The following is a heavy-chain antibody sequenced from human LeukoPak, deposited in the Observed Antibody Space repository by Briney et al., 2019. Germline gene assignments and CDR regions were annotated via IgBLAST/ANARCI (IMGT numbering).Heavy chain of an antibody. Sequence: GGSLRLSCAASGFTFSSYEMNWVRQAPGKGRERVSYISSSGGTIHYADSVKGRFTISRDNAKNSLYLQMNSLRAEDTAVYYCARAPYYYDSSGYFQHWGQGTLVTVSS. CDR3: ARAPYYYDSSGYFQH. CDR1: GFTFSSYE. D-gene: IGHD3-22*01. CDR2: ISSSGGTI. V-gene: IGHV3-48*03. J-gene: IGHJ1*01.